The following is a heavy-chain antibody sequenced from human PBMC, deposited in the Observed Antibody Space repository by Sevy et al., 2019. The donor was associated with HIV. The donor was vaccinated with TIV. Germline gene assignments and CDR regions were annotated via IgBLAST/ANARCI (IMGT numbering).Heavy chain of an antibody. D-gene: IGHD5-12*01. J-gene: IGHJ4*02. Sequence: GESLKISCTTSGFTFEDYAMSWFRQAPGKGLEWVAFITRNPYDAYGGTTDYGASVKGRFIISRDDSKSIAYLQMNSLKTEDTAVYYCTRGLATADTPEYYSDYWGQGTLVTVSS. CDR1: GFTFEDYA. V-gene: IGHV3-49*03. CDR2: ITRNPYDAYGGTT. CDR3: TRGLATADTPEYYSDY.